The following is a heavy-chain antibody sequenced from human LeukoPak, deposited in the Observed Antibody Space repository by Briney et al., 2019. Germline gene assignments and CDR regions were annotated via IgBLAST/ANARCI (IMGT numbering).Heavy chain of an antibody. CDR1: GGSISSYY. CDR3: ARHVAAAGGAFDI. Sequence: KASETLSLTCTVSGGSISSYYWSWIRQPPGKGLGWIGYIYYSGITYYNPSLKSRITISVDTSKNQFSLEVTSVTASDTAVYYCARHVAAAGGAFDIWGQGTMVTVSS. J-gene: IGHJ3*02. D-gene: IGHD6-25*01. V-gene: IGHV4-59*08. CDR2: IYYSGIT.